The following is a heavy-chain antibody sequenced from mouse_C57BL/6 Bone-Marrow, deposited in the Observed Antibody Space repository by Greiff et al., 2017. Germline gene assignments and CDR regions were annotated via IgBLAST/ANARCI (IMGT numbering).Heavy chain of an antibody. J-gene: IGHJ1*03. V-gene: IGHV3-6*01. CDR1: GYSITSGYY. D-gene: IGHD2-5*01. CDR2: ISYDGSN. CDR3: ARDVDYSNSWYFDV. Sequence: EVQVVESGPGLVKPSQSLSLTCSVTGYSITSGYYWNWIRQFPGNKLEWMGYISYDGSNNYNPSLKNRISITRDTSKNQFFLKLNSVTTEDTATYYCARDVDYSNSWYFDVWGTGTTVTVSS.